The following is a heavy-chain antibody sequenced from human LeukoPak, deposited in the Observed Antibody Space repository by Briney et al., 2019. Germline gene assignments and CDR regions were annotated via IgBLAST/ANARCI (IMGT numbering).Heavy chain of an antibody. CDR3: ARVSLVPSYYYGMDV. CDR1: GYTSTSYA. V-gene: IGHV7-4-1*02. CDR2: INTNTGNP. J-gene: IGHJ6*02. Sequence: ASVKVSCKASGYTSTSYAMNWVRQAPGQGLEWMGWINTNTGNPTYAQGFTGRFVFSLDTSVSTAYLQISSLKAEDTAVYYCARVSLVPSYYYGMDVWGQGTTVTVSS. D-gene: IGHD2-8*02.